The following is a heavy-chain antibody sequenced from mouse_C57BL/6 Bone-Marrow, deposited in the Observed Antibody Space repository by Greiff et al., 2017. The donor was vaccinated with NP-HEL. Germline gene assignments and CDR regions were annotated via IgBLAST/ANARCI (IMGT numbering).Heavy chain of an antibody. CDR2: INPNNGGT. J-gene: IGHJ3*01. CDR1: GYTFTDYY. D-gene: IGHD3-2*02. CDR3: ASSGYVSFAY. Sequence: EVQLQQSGPELVKPGASVKISCKASGYTFTDYYMNWVKQSHGKSLEWIGDINPNNGGTSYNQKFKGKATLTVDKSSSTAYMELRSLTSEDSAVYYCASSGYVSFAYWGQGTLVTVSA. V-gene: IGHV1-26*01.